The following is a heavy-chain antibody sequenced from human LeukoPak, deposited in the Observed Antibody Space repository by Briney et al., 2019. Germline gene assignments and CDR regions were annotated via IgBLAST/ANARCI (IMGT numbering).Heavy chain of an antibody. V-gene: IGHV1-2*02. CDR1: GYTFTGYY. D-gene: IGHD4-17*01. Sequence: GASVKVSCKASGYTFTGYYMHWVRQAPGQGLEWMGWINPNSGGTNYAQKFQGRVTMTRGTSISTAYMELSRLRSDDTAVYYCARVVSLPTTDYFDYWGQGTLVTVSS. J-gene: IGHJ4*02. CDR3: ARVVSLPTTDYFDY. CDR2: INPNSGGT.